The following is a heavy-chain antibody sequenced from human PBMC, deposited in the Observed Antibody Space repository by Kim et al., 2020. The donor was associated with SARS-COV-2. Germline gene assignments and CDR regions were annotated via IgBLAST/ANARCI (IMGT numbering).Heavy chain of an antibody. Sequence: GGSLRLSCAASGFTFSSYGMHWVRQAPGKGLEWVEVIWYDGSNKYYADSVKGRFTISRDNSKNTLYLQMNSLRAEDTAVYYCARDEISSGWYFDYWGQGTLVTVSS. J-gene: IGHJ4*02. D-gene: IGHD6-19*01. CDR3: ARDEISSGWYFDY. V-gene: IGHV3-33*01. CDR1: GFTFSSYG. CDR2: IWYDGSNK.